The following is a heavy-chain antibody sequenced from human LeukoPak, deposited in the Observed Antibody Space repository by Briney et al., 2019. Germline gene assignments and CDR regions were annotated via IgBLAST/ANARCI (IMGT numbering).Heavy chain of an antibody. CDR3: ARAGFDP. J-gene: IGHJ5*02. CDR2: INHSGST. CDR1: GVSVSSFY. V-gene: IGHV4-34*01. Sequence: SETLSLTCTVSGVSVSSFYWTWIRQPPGKGLEWIGEINHSGSTNYNPSLKSRVTISVDTSKNQFSLKLSSVTAADTAVYYCARAGFDPWGQGTLVTVSS.